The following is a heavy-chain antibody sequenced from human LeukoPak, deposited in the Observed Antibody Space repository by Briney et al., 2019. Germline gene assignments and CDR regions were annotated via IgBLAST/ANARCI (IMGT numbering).Heavy chain of an antibody. Sequence: ASVKVSCKASGYTFTSYGISWVRQAPGQGLEWMGWISVYNGNTNYAQKVQGRVSMTTDTSTNTAYMELRSLRSDDTAVYYCARGVHASSPYFDCWGQGTLVTVSS. CDR2: ISVYNGNT. J-gene: IGHJ4*02. CDR3: ARGVHASSPYFDC. D-gene: IGHD6-6*01. CDR1: GYTFTSYG. V-gene: IGHV1-18*01.